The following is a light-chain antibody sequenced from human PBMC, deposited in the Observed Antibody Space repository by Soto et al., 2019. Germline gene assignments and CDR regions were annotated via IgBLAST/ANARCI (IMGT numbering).Light chain of an antibody. CDR2: AAS. Sequence: DIQMTQSPTSLSASVGDRVTITCRASQAISNYLTWYQQKPGQVPNLLIYAASTLHSGVPSRFSGSGSGTDFTLTLSSLQPEDVATYYCQQYGSLSWTFGQGTKVEIK. CDR1: QAISNY. J-gene: IGKJ1*01. CDR3: QQYGSLSWT. V-gene: IGKV1-27*01.